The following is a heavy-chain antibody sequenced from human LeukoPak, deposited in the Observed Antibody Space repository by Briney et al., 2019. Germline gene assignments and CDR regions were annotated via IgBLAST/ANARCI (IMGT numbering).Heavy chain of an antibody. Sequence: GGSLRLSCAASGFTFSNAWMSWVRQAPGKGLEWVAQIKRKTDGGTTDYAAPVNGRFTISRDDSKNTLYLQMNGLKTEDTAVYYCAAGLAKTDLYSWGQGTLVTVSS. D-gene: IGHD6-19*01. V-gene: IGHV3-15*01. CDR3: AAGLAKTDLYS. CDR2: IKRKTDGGTT. CDR1: GFTFSNAW. J-gene: IGHJ4*02.